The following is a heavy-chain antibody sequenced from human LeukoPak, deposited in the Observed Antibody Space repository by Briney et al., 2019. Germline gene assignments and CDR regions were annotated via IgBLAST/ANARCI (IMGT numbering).Heavy chain of an antibody. CDR3: ARVGAVSPVYNIVVVPAAISAYYYYMDV. D-gene: IGHD2-2*01. Sequence: GGSLRLSCAASGFTFSSYSMNWVRQAPGKGLEWVSSISSSSSYIYYADSVKGRFTTSRDNAKNSLYLQMNSLRAEDTAVYYCARVGAVSPVYNIVVVPAAISAYYYYMDVWGKGTTVTVSS. CDR1: GFTFSSYS. V-gene: IGHV3-21*01. J-gene: IGHJ6*03. CDR2: ISSSSSYI.